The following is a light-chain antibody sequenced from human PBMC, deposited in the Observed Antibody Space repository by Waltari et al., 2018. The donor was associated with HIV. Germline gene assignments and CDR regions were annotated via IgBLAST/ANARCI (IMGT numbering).Light chain of an antibody. CDR3: QQYQTWPRT. CDR2: GAS. V-gene: IGKV3-15*01. Sequence: EVLMTQSPAALSVSPGEPVTFFCGASEDVGSYLAWYQQKRGQAPRLIVSGASTRAAGVPTRFAGRGSGTDFSLTISTLQSNDSAVYFCQQYQTWPRTFGQGTLV. CDR1: EDVGSY. J-gene: IGKJ1*01.